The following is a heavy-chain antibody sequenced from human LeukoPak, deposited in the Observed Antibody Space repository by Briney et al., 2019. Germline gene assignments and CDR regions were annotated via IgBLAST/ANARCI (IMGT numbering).Heavy chain of an antibody. CDR1: GGSINSGGYS. CDR2: IYNSGST. J-gene: IGHJ5*02. Sequence: PSGTLSLTCAVSGGSINSGGYSYNWIRQPPGNGLEWIGYIYNSGSTSYNPSLKSRVTMSVDTSKNQFSLKLSFVTAADTAVYYCARGAHDFWSGYYTGMEPWGQGTLVTVSS. CDR3: ARGAHDFWSGYYTGMEP. D-gene: IGHD3-3*01. V-gene: IGHV4-30-4*07.